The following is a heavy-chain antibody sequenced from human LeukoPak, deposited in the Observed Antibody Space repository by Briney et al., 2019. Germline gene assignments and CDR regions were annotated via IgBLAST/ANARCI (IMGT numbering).Heavy chain of an antibody. J-gene: IGHJ6*02. CDR1: GGSISSYY. CDR3: ARQVVSDKYYYALDV. V-gene: IGHV4-59*08. D-gene: IGHD5/OR15-5a*01. Sequence: MPSETLSLTCTVSGGSISSYYWSWIRESPGKGLEWIGYMMYSGSTNYNPPLKSRVTISVYTSKKQFSLKLNSVTAADTAVYSCARQVVSDKYYYALDVWGQGTTVTVSS. CDR2: MMYSGST.